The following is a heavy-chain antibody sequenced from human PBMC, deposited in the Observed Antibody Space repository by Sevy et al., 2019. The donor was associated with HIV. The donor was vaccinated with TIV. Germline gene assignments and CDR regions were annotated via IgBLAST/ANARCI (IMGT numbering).Heavy chain of an antibody. CDR2: ISSSGSTI. CDR1: GFTFSDYY. CDR3: AREKEYYYDSSGYCDY. J-gene: IGHJ4*02. D-gene: IGHD3-22*01. V-gene: IGHV3-11*01. Sequence: GGSLRLSCAASGFTFSDYYMSWIRQAPGKGLEWVSYISSSGSTIYYADSVKGRFTISRDNAKNSLYLQMNGLRAEDTAVYYCAREKEYYYDSSGYCDYWGQGTLVTVSS.